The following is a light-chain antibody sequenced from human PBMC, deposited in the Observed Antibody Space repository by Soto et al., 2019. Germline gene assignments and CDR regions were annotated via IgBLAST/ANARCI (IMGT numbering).Light chain of an antibody. Sequence: DIPMTQSPSSLSASVGDRVTITCRASQSISSYLNWYQQKPGKAPKLLIYAASSLQSGVPSRFSGSGSGTDFTLTISSLQPEDFATYYCQQSYSTPLTFGAGTKVEIK. CDR1: QSISSY. V-gene: IGKV1-39*01. J-gene: IGKJ4*01. CDR2: AAS. CDR3: QQSYSTPLT.